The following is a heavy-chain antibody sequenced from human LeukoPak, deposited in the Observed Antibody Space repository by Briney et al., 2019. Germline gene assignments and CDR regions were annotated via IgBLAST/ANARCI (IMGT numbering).Heavy chain of an antibody. D-gene: IGHD3-10*01. CDR1: GFTFSSYA. J-gene: IGHJ4*02. CDR2: ISGSDST. V-gene: IGHV3-23*01. Sequence: GGSLRLSCAASGFTFSSYAMSWVRQAPGKGLEWVSAISGSDSTYYADSVKGRFTISRDNSKNTLYLQMNSLRAEDTAVYYCAKDSPYAYYGSWSYWDYWGQGTLVTVSS. CDR3: AKDSPYAYYGSWSYWDY.